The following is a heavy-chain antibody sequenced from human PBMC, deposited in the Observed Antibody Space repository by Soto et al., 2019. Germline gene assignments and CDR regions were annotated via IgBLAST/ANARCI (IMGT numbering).Heavy chain of an antibody. J-gene: IGHJ5*02. CDR2: IYHSGIT. Sequence: QVQLQESGPGLVKPSQTLSLTCSVSGGSINSGGYFWSWIRQHPGKGLECIGYIYHSGITYYNPSLQSPGPISVDTAKNQFSLQLRSVTAADTAVYFCARFPNTPPGWFDPWGQGTLVTVSS. CDR3: ARFPNTPPGWFDP. CDR1: GGSINSGGYF. D-gene: IGHD7-27*01. V-gene: IGHV4-31*01.